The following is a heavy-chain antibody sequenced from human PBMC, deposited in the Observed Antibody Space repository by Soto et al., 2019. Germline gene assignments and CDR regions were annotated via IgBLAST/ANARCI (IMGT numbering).Heavy chain of an antibody. Sequence: QVQLVESGGGVVQPGTSLRLSCVPSGFTFSNYGMYWVRQAPGTGLEWVSVISYDGNNKYYADSVKGRFTISRDNGKKMLYLQMNSLRPEDTGVYYCAKDPGQKLVLNYGMDVWGQGTTVTVSS. V-gene: IGHV3-30*18. CDR3: AKDPGQKLVLNYGMDV. CDR1: GFTFSNYG. D-gene: IGHD6-13*01. CDR2: ISYDGNNK. J-gene: IGHJ6*02.